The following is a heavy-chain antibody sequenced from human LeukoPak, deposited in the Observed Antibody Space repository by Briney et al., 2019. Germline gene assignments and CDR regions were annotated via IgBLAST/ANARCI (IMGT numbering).Heavy chain of an antibody. Sequence: PGGSLRLSCAASGFTFSSYAMSWVRQAPGKGLEWVSAISGSGGSTYYADSVKGRFTISRDNSKNTLYLQMNSLRAEDTAVYYCAKATGARGPYDILTDYLRITDYWGQGTLVTVSS. CDR3: AKATGARGPYDILTDYLRITDY. CDR2: ISGSGGST. D-gene: IGHD3-9*01. CDR1: GFTFSSYA. J-gene: IGHJ4*02. V-gene: IGHV3-23*01.